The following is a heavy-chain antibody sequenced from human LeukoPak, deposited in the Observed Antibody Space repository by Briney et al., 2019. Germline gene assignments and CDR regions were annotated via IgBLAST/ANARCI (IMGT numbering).Heavy chain of an antibody. CDR2: IYYSGST. D-gene: IGHD3-22*01. Sequence: PSQTLSLTCTVSGGSISSGGYYWSWIRQHPGKGLEWIGYIYYSGSTYYNPSLKSRVTISVDTSKNQFSLKLSSVTAADTAAYYCARVSGVVDFYFDYWGQGTLVTVSS. J-gene: IGHJ4*02. V-gene: IGHV4-31*03. CDR1: GGSISSGGYY. CDR3: ARVSGVVDFYFDY.